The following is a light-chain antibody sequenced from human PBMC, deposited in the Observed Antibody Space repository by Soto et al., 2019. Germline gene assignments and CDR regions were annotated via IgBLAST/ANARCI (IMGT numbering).Light chain of an antibody. V-gene: IGLV2-14*01. J-gene: IGLJ3*02. Sequence: QSALTQPASVSGSPGQSITISCTGTSSDVGGYNYVSWYQQHPGTAPKLMIYDVSNRPSGVSNRFSGSKSGNTSSLTISGLQADDEADYYCSSYTSSSTWVFGGGTKLTVL. CDR2: DVS. CDR3: SSYTSSSTWV. CDR1: SSDVGGYNY.